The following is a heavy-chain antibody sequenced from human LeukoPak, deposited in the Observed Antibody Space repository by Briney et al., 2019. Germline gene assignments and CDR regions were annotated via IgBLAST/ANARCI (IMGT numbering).Heavy chain of an antibody. CDR1: GFTLSTYS. Sequence: PGGSLRLSCEASGFTLSTYSMNWVRQAPGKGLEWVSFFSSSGNTIYYADSVKGRFTISRDSAKNSLYLQMNSLRDEDTAVYYCARVRGSGLNYWYFDLWGRGTLVTASS. J-gene: IGHJ2*01. V-gene: IGHV3-48*02. D-gene: IGHD3-10*01. CDR3: ARVRGSGLNYWYFDL. CDR2: FSSSGNTI.